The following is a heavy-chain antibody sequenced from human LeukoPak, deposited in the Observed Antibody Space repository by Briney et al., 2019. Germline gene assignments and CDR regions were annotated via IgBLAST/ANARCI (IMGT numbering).Heavy chain of an antibody. J-gene: IGHJ4*02. CDR2: INPSGGST. CDR1: GYTFTSYY. CDR3: ASGGPDCSSTSCYFKYGY. D-gene: IGHD2-2*01. Sequence: ASVKVSCKASGYTFTSYYMHWVRQAPGQGLEWMGIINPSGGSTSYAQKFQGRVTMTRDMSTSTVYMELSSLRSEDTAVYYCASGGPDCSSTSCYFKYGYWGQGTLVTVSS. V-gene: IGHV1-46*01.